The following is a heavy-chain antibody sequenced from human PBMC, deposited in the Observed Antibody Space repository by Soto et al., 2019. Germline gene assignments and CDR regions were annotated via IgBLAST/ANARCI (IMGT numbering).Heavy chain of an antibody. V-gene: IGHV5-51*01. CDR3: ARQAVAGTAGFDP. CDR1: EENIISFW. J-gene: IGHJ5*02. CDR2: IYPGDSDT. D-gene: IGHD6-19*01. Sequence: EPLKNPSSVAEENIISFWVRWVLQMHGKGLEWMGIIYPGDSDTRYSPSFQGQVTISADKSISTAYLQWSSLKASDTSMYYCARQAVAGTAGFDPWGQGTLVTVSS.